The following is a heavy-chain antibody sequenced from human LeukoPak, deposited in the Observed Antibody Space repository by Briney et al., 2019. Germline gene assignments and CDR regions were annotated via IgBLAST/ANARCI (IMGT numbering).Heavy chain of an antibody. J-gene: IGHJ4*02. CDR2: IKQDGSEK. Sequence: GGSLRLSCAASGFTFSNYWMNWVRQVPGKGLERVANIKQDGSEKHYMDSVKGRFTISRDNAKNSLYLQMNSLRAEDTAVYYCARTLTTVVTVNFDYWGQGTLVTVSS. V-gene: IGHV3-7*01. CDR3: ARTLTTVVTVNFDY. D-gene: IGHD4-23*01. CDR1: GFTFSNYW.